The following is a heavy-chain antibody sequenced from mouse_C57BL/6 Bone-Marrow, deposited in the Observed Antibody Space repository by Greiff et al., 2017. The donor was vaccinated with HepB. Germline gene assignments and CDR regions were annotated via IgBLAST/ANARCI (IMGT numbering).Heavy chain of an antibody. CDR2: IDPEDGDT. CDR3: TPLTWDGAWFAY. V-gene: IGHV14-1*01. Sequence: VQLQQSGAELVRPGASVKLSCTASGFNIKDYYMHWVKQRPEQGLEWIGRIDPEDGDTEYAPKFQGKATMTADTSSNTAYLQLSSLTSEDTAVYYCTPLTWDGAWFAYWGQGTLVTVSA. CDR1: GFNIKDYY. J-gene: IGHJ3*01. D-gene: IGHD4-1*01.